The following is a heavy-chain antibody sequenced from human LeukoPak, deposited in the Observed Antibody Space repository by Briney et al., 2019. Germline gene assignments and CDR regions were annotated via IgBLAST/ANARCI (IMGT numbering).Heavy chain of an antibody. CDR3: ARDGSGSSIVADY. V-gene: IGHV3-11*05. J-gene: IGHJ4*02. CDR1: GFTFSDYH. D-gene: IGHD1-26*01. Sequence: PGGSLRLSCAASGFTFSDYHMSWIRQAPGKGLEWVSYISSSSSYTNYADSVKGRFTISRDNAKNSLYLQMNSLRAEDTAVYYCARDGSGSSIVADYWGQGTLVTVSS. CDR2: ISSSSSYT.